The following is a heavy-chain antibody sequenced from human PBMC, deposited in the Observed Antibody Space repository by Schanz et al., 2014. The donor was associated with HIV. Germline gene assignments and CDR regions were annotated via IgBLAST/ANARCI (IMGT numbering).Heavy chain of an antibody. Sequence: QVQLVQSGAEVEKPGASAKVSCKASGYSFTGYYIHWVRQAPGQGLEWMGWINPTNGKTYYTQKLRGRVTMSRDASINTASLEVNRLMSADTAVYYCARNQFQMLPFDYWGQGTLVTVSS. CDR2: INPTNGKT. CDR1: GYSFTGYY. V-gene: IGHV1-2*02. CDR3: ARNQFQMLPFDY. D-gene: IGHD2-15*01. J-gene: IGHJ4*02.